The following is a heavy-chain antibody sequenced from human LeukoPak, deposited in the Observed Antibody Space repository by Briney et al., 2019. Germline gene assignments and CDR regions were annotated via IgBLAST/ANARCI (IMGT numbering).Heavy chain of an antibody. D-gene: IGHD6-13*01. CDR1: GGSFSGYY. Sequence: SETLSLTCAVYGGSFSGYYWSWIRQPPGKGLEWIGEINHSGSTNYNPSLKSRVTISVDTSKIQFSLKLSSVTAADTAVYYCARRGGIAAAAPGYWGQGTLVTVSS. J-gene: IGHJ4*02. CDR2: INHSGST. V-gene: IGHV4-34*01. CDR3: ARRGGIAAAAPGY.